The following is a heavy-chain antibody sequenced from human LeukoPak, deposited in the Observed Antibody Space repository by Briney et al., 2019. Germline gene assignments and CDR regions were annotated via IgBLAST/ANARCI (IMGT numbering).Heavy chain of an antibody. Sequence: GGSLRLSCAASGFTFSSYAMSWVRQAPGKGLEWVSAISGSGGSTYYADSVKGRFTTSRDNSKNTLYLQMNSLRAEDTAVYYCAKDMVRGVINQIFDYWGQGTLVTVSS. CDR3: AKDMVRGVINQIFDY. CDR1: GFTFSSYA. CDR2: ISGSGGST. V-gene: IGHV3-23*01. J-gene: IGHJ4*02. D-gene: IGHD3-10*01.